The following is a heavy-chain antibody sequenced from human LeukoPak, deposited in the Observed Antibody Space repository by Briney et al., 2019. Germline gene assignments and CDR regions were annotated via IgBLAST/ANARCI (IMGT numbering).Heavy chain of an antibody. CDR3: ARDRLRIFGVVTYMFDY. CDR2: ISSSGSTI. V-gene: IGHV3-48*04. CDR1: GFSFNRHT. J-gene: IGHJ4*02. Sequence: GGSLRLYCAASGFSFNRHTVNWVRQAPGKGLEWVSYISSSGSTIYYADSVKGRFTISRDNAKNSLYLQMNSLRAEDTAVYYCARDRLRIFGVVTYMFDYWGQGTLVTVSS. D-gene: IGHD3-3*01.